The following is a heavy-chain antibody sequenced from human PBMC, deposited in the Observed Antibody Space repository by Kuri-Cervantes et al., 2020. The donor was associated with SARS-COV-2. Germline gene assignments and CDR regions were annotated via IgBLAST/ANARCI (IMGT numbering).Heavy chain of an antibody. CDR2: IRYDGSNK. CDR3: AKDRYVWGSPSGDGMDV. Sequence: GESLKISCAASGFTFTNYGMHWVRQAPGKGLEWVAFIRYDGSNKYYADSVKGRFTISRDNSKNTLYLQMNSLRAEDTAVYYCAKDRYVWGSPSGDGMDVWGQGTTVTVSS. J-gene: IGHJ6*02. CDR1: GFTFTNYG. V-gene: IGHV3-30*02. D-gene: IGHD3-16*01.